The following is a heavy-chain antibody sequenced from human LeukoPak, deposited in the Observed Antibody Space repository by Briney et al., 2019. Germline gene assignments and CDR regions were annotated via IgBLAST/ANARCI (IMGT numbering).Heavy chain of an antibody. CDR2: MSYDGSGR. V-gene: IGHV3-30*01. J-gene: IGHJ4*02. D-gene: IGHD3-10*01. Sequence: GGSLRLSCAASGFTFSQYVIHWVRQAPGKGLEWVAGMSYDGSGRSSADSVKGRITISRDNSKNTLYLQMNGLRTEDTAVYYCARDRARALDYWGQGTLVTVSS. CDR3: ARDRARALDY. CDR1: GFTFSQYV.